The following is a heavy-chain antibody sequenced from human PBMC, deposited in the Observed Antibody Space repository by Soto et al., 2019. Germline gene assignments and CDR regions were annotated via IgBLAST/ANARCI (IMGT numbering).Heavy chain of an antibody. V-gene: IGHV1-3*01. CDR3: AREAGIPNWFDP. Sequence: ASVKVSCKASGYTFTSYAMHWVRQAPGQRLEWMGWINAGNGNTKYSQKFQGRVTITRDTSASTAYMELSSLRSEDTAVYYCAREAGIPNWFDPWGQGTLVTVSS. CDR1: GYTFTSYA. CDR2: INAGNGNT. J-gene: IGHJ5*02. D-gene: IGHD2-21*01.